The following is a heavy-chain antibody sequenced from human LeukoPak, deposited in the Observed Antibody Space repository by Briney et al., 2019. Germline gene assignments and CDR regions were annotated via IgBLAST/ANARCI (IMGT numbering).Heavy chain of an antibody. V-gene: IGHV3-30*02. J-gene: IGHJ4*02. D-gene: IGHD6-13*01. CDR3: AKSGGGQRLVPYYFDY. Sequence: GGSLRLSCAASGFTFSSYGMHWVRQAPGKGLEWVAFIRYDGSNKYYADSVKGRFTISRDNSKNTLYLQMNSLRAEDTAVYYCAKSGGGQRLVPYYFDYWGQGTLVTVSS. CDR1: GFTFSSYG. CDR2: IRYDGSNK.